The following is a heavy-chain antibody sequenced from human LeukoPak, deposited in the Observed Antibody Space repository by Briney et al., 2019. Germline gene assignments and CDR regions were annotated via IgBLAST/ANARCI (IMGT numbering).Heavy chain of an antibody. CDR2: INYSGTT. J-gene: IGHJ4*02. CDR1: GDSISSGDYY. V-gene: IGHV4-31*03. Sequence: SETLSLTCTVSGDSISSGDYYWSWARQHPGKGLEWIGYINYSGTTYYNPSLTSRVTISVDTSKNQFSLKLNSVTAADTAVYYCARTYCRGGTCYSWDYWGQGTLVTVSS. CDR3: ARTYCRGGTCYSWDY. D-gene: IGHD2-15*01.